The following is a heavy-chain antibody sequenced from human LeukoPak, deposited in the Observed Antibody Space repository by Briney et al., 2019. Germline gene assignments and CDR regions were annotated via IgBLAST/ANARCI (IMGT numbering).Heavy chain of an antibody. J-gene: IGHJ4*02. V-gene: IGHV3-48*01. CDR2: ISSSSTIK. CDR3: AGTDSGSYSRWFDY. Sequence: PGGSLRLSCAASGFSFSSYSMKWIRQAPGKGLEWVSYISSSSTIKYYADSVKGRFTVSRDNAKNSLYLQMNSLRAGDTAVYSCAGTDSGSYSRWFDYWGQGTLVTVSS. CDR1: GFSFSSYS. D-gene: IGHD1-26*01.